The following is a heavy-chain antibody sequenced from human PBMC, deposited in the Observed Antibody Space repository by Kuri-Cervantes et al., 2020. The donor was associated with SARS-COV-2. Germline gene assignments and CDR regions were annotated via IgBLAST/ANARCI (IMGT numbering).Heavy chain of an antibody. CDR1: GYTFSVYY. CDR3: SRGMVRGLIQSYYYGMDV. Sequence: ASVKVSCKASGYTFSVYYMYWVRQAPGQGLEWMGWINPNSGGTNYAQKFQGWVTMTRDTSISTVYMELSRLRSDDTAVYYCSRGMVRGLIQSYYYGMDVWGQGTTVTVSS. CDR2: INPNSGGT. V-gene: IGHV1-2*04. J-gene: IGHJ6*02. D-gene: IGHD3-10*01.